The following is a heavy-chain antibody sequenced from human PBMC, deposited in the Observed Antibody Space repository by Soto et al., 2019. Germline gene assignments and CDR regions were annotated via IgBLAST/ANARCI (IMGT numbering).Heavy chain of an antibody. D-gene: IGHD3-22*01. V-gene: IGHV1-18*01. CDR3: ARDRLRGYDSSGFYS. CDR2: INTYNGNR. CDR1: GYSFSSYG. J-gene: IGHJ4*02. Sequence: QVQLVQSGAELRKPGASVKVSCKASGYSFSSYGINWVRQAPGQGLEWMGWINTYNGNRNYAQKFEDRVTMTTATSTNKVYMELRSLKSDVTAIYYGARDRLRGYDSSGFYSWGQGTLVTVSS.